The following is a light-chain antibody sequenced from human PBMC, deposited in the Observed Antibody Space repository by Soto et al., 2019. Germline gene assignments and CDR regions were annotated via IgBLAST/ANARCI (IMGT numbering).Light chain of an antibody. Sequence: EIVLTQSPATLSLSPGERATLSCRASQSVSSYLAWYQQKPGQAPRLLIYDASNRATGIPARFSGSGSGTDFTLTISSLEPEDFAVYYCQQRSNWPSITFGQGTRLE. CDR3: QQRSNWPSIT. V-gene: IGKV3-11*01. J-gene: IGKJ5*01. CDR2: DAS. CDR1: QSVSSY.